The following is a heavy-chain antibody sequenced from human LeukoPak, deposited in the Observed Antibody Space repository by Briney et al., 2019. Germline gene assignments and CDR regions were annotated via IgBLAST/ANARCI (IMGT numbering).Heavy chain of an antibody. CDR1: GFTFSSYA. CDR3: ARGYSGYDGLFG. V-gene: IGHV3-30*04. D-gene: IGHD5-12*01. CDR2: ISYDGSNK. J-gene: IGHJ3*01. Sequence: GGSLRLSCAASGFTFSSYAMHWVRQAPGKGLEWVAVISYDGSNKYYADSVKGRFTISRDNSKNTLYLQMNSLRAEDTAVYYCARGYSGYDGLFGWGQGTMVTVSS.